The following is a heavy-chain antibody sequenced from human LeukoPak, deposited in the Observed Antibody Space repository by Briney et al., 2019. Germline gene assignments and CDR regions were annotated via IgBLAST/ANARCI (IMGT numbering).Heavy chain of an antibody. CDR3: VCQTTVVTPKEFDY. CDR2: TYHSGST. D-gene: IGHD4-23*01. CDR1: GYSINSGYH. V-gene: IGHV4-38-2*02. Sequence: SETLSLTCTVSGYSINSGYHWGRIRLPPGKGLEWIGTTYHSGSTYYNPSLNSRVTISVGTSKNQFSLKVSSVTAADTAVYYCVCQTTVVTPKEFDYWGQGTLVTVSS. J-gene: IGHJ4*02.